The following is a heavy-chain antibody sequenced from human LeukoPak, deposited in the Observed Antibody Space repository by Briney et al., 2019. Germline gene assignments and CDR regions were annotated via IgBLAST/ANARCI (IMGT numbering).Heavy chain of an antibody. Sequence: ASVKVSCKVSGYTLTELSMHWVRQAPGKGLEWMGGFDPEDGETIYAQKFQGRVTMTEDTSTDTAYMELSSLRSGDTAVYYCATDFPPEVRGVTNFDYWGQGTLVTVSS. J-gene: IGHJ4*02. D-gene: IGHD3-10*01. V-gene: IGHV1-24*01. CDR3: ATDFPPEVRGVTNFDY. CDR2: FDPEDGET. CDR1: GYTLTELS.